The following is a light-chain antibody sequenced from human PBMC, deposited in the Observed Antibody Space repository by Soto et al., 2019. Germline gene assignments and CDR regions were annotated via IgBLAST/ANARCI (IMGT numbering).Light chain of an antibody. J-gene: IGLJ1*01. CDR2: SNN. Sequence: QSVLTQAPSASGTPGQRVTISCSGSSSNIGTNTVNWYQQLPGTAPKLLIYSNNQRPSGVPDRFSGSKSGTSASLAISGLQSEDEADYYCAAWGDSLNEVFGTGTKVTVL. CDR1: SSNIGTNT. V-gene: IGLV1-44*01. CDR3: AAWGDSLNEV.